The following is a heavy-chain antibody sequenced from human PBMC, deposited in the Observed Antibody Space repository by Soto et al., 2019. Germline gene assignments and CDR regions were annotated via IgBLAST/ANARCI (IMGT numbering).Heavy chain of an antibody. J-gene: IGHJ4*02. D-gene: IGHD1-26*01. CDR1: GYTFTSHG. CDR3: ARDREVGASGGFDY. CDR2: ISAYSGNT. Sequence: ASVKVSCKASGYTFTSHGISWVRQAPGQGLEWMGWISAYSGNTKYAQKLQGRVTMTTDTSTSTAYMELTSLRSDDTAEYYCARDREVGASGGFDYWGQGTLVTVAS. V-gene: IGHV1-18*01.